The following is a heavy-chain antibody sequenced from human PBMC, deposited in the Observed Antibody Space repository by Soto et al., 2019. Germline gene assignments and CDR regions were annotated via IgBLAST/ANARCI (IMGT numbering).Heavy chain of an antibody. V-gene: IGHV4-31*03. J-gene: IGHJ3*02. CDR1: GGSISSGGYY. D-gene: IGHD2-15*01. CDR2: IYYSGST. Sequence: PSETLSLTCTVSGGSISSGGYYWSWIRQHPGKGLEWIGYIYYSGSTYYNPSLESRVTISVDTSKNQFSLKLSSVTAADTAVYYCARDALGYCSGGSCSNAFGIWGQGTMVTVSS. CDR3: ARDALGYCSGGSCSNAFGI.